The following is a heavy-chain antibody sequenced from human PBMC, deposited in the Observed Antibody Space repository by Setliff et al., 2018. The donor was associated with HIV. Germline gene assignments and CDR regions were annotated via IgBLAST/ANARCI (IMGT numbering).Heavy chain of an antibody. CDR2: ISGDTFNT. CDR1: GFTFSSHA. CDR3: AKVGGDGRFHYYQLDV. J-gene: IGHJ6*03. V-gene: IGHV3-23*01. Sequence: PGGSLRLSCTTSGFTFSSHAMSWVRQAPGKGLQWVSGISGDTFNTYTADSLQGRFTISRDNSKNTLYLQINRLRPEDTAVYYCAKVGGDGRFHYYQLDVWGKGTTVTVSS. D-gene: IGHD2-21*02.